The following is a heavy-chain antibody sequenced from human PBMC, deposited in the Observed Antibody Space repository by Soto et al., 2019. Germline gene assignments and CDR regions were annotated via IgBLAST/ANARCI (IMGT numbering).Heavy chain of an antibody. D-gene: IGHD2-15*01. CDR2: IYYSGST. CDR3: ASDGRVVTQGYYYDMDV. J-gene: IGHJ6*02. CDR1: GGSISSGDYY. Sequence: QVQLQESGPGLVKPSQTLSLTCTVSGGSISSGDYYWSWIRQPPGKGLEWIGYIYYSGSTYYNPSLKSRVTISVDTSKNQFSLKLSSVTAADTAVYYFASDGRVVTQGYYYDMDVWGQGTTVTVSS. V-gene: IGHV4-30-4*01.